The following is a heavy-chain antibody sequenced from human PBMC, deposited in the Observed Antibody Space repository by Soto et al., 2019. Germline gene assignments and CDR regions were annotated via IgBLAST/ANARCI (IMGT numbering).Heavy chain of an antibody. CDR1: GDSFNDYY. V-gene: IGHV1-2*02. J-gene: IGHJ6*03. CDR3: ARESGGATATLDYYYFYMDV. Sequence: ASVKVSCKTSGDSFNDYYIHWVRQAPGQGLEWMGWINPNGGVTKYAQKFQGRVTVTRNTSIRTVYMELSSLRSDDTAVYYCARESGGATATLDYYYFYMDVWGKGTTVTVSS. D-gene: IGHD5-12*01. CDR2: INPNGGVT.